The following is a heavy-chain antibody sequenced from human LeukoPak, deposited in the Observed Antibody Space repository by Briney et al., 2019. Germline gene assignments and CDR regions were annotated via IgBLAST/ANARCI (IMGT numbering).Heavy chain of an antibody. D-gene: IGHD3-22*01. Sequence: SETLSLTCTVSGGSISTYYWNWIRQPPGKGLEWIGYIYYSATTYYNPSLKSRVSISVDTSKNQFSLKLSSVSAADTAVYYCVRSSGYLFDPWGQGTLVTVSS. J-gene: IGHJ5*02. V-gene: IGHV4-59*04. CDR2: IYYSATT. CDR1: GGSISTYY. CDR3: VRSSGYLFDP.